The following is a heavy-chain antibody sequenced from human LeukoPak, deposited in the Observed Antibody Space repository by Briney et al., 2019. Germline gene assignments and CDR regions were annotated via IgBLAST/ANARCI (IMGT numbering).Heavy chain of an antibody. CDR3: AKEGSILPDYYDSSGQYFDY. CDR2: ISYDGSNK. CDR1: GFTFSSYG. Sequence: GGSLRLSCAASGFTFSSYGMHWVRQAPGKGLEWVAVISYDGSNKYYADSVKGRFTISRDNSKNTLYLQMNSLRAEDTAVYYRAKEGSILPDYYDSSGQYFDYWGQGTLVTVSS. V-gene: IGHV3-30*18. D-gene: IGHD3-22*01. J-gene: IGHJ4*02.